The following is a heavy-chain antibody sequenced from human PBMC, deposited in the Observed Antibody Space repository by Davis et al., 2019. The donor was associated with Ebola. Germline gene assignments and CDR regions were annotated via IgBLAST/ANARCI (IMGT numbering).Heavy chain of an antibody. J-gene: IGHJ4*02. CDR2: LYGHGDT. D-gene: IGHD6-19*01. Sequence: GESLKISCAVSGFSVTNKFMSWVRQSPGKGLEWVSILYGHGDTYYADSVTGRFTISRHDSENTLYLQMNSLRPEDTAVYYCARTQTGSSGWYDFFDIWGQGTLVTVSS. CDR1: GFSVTNKF. V-gene: IGHV3-53*04. CDR3: ARTQTGSSGWYDFFDI.